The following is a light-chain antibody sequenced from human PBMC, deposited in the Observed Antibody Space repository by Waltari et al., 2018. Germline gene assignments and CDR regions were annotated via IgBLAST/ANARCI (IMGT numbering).Light chain of an antibody. CDR3: QQSYKTPYT. Sequence: DIQMTQSPSSLSASVGDKVTITCRASQSITLYVDWYQQKPGKAPKLLIYAASTLQTGVPSRFSGSGSGTEFTVTFSSVQSEDFATYYCQQSYKTPYTFGQGTKLEI. CDR2: AAS. V-gene: IGKV1-39*01. CDR1: QSITLY. J-gene: IGKJ2*01.